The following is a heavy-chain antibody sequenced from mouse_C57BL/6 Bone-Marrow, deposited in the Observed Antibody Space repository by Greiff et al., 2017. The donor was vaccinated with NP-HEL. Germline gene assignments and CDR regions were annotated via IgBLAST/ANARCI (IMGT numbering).Heavy chain of an antibody. D-gene: IGHD2-2*01. CDR3: TYGYDGDWYFDV. CDR1: GFNIKDDY. CDR2: IDPENGDT. J-gene: IGHJ1*03. Sequence: VHVKQSGAELVRPGASVKLSCTASGFNIKDDYMHWVKQRPEQGLEWIGWIDPENGDTEYASKFQGKATITADTSSNTAYLQLSSLTSEDTAVYYCTYGYDGDWYFDVWGTGTTVTVSS. V-gene: IGHV14-4*01.